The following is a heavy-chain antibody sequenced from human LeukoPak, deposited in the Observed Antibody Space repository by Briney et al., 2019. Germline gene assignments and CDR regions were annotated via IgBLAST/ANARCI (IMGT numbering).Heavy chain of an antibody. CDR1: GYTFTGYY. Sequence: WASVKVSCKASGYTFTGYYMHWVRQAPGQGLEWMGWINPNSGGTNYAQKFQGRVTMTRDTSISTAYMELSRLRSDDTAVYYCARDSRGGYYDSSGYLDYWGQGTLVTVSS. CDR2: INPNSGGT. V-gene: IGHV1-2*02. D-gene: IGHD3-22*01. J-gene: IGHJ4*02. CDR3: ARDSRGGYYDSSGYLDY.